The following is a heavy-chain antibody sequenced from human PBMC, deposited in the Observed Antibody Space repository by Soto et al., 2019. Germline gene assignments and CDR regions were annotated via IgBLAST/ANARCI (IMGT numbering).Heavy chain of an antibody. CDR3: VRGQLLGSSRGYYDH. CDR2: VYYRVTT. J-gene: IGHJ4*02. Sequence: SDTLSLTCTVSGDSLGDYYWNWIRQTPYKGLEWIGYVYYRVTTVYNPSLKSRVSISLDTSRNQFSLNMHSVTAADAAVYYCVRGQLLGSSRGYYDHWGKGPLVTVSS. CDR1: GDSLGDYY. V-gene: IGHV4-59*01. D-gene: IGHD2-2*01.